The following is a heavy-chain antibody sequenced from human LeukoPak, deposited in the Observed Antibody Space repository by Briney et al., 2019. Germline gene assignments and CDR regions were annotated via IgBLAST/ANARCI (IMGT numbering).Heavy chain of an antibody. J-gene: IGHJ3*02. CDR3: VRGPGIPVAGRFDI. V-gene: IGHV4-34*01. CDR2: IHHSGST. D-gene: IGHD6-19*01. CDR1: GGSFSGHY. Sequence: KTSETLSLTCAVNGGSFSGHYWSWIRHPPGKGVEWIGEIHHSGSTNYNPSLKSRVTISVDTSKKQFSLKLSSVTAADTAVYYCVRGPGIPVAGRFDIWGQGTMVTVSS.